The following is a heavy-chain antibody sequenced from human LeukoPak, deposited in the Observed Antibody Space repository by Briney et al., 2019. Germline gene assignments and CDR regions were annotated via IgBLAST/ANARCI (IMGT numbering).Heavy chain of an antibody. V-gene: IGHV4-59*08. J-gene: IGHJ3*02. Sequence: SETLSLTCTVSGGYISSYYWSWIRQPPGKGLEWIGYIYYSGSTNYNPSLKSRVTISVDTSKNQFSLKLSSVTAADTAVYYCALPLESGDAFDIWGQGTMVTVSS. D-gene: IGHD1-1*01. CDR3: ALPLESGDAFDI. CDR2: IYYSGST. CDR1: GGYISSYY.